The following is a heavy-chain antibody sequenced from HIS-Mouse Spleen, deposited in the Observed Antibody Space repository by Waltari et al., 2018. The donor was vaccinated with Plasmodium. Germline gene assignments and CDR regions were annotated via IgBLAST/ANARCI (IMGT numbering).Heavy chain of an antibody. D-gene: IGHD1-26*01. V-gene: IGHV3-48*01. CDR1: GFPFSSYS. CDR2: ISSSSSTI. Sequence: EVQLVESGGGLVQPGGSLRRSCAASGFPFSSYSMNWVRRAPGKGLEWVSYISSSSSTIYYADSVKGRFTISRDNAKNSLYLQMNSLRAEDTAVYYCARVNSGSYYWFDPWGQGTLVTVSS. CDR3: ARVNSGSYYWFDP. J-gene: IGHJ5*02.